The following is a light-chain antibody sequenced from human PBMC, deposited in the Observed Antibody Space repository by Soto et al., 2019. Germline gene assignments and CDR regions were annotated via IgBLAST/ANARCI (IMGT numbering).Light chain of an antibody. CDR2: EVT. J-gene: IGLJ2*01. CDR3: SSYAGSNNVV. V-gene: IGLV2-8*01. Sequence: QSVLTQPPSASGSPGESVSISCTGTSSDVGGHNYVSWYQQYPGKAPKVMIYEVTKRPSGVPDRFSGSKSGNTASLTVSGLRAEDEAYYYCSSYAGSNNVVFGGGTKVTV. CDR1: SSDVGGHNY.